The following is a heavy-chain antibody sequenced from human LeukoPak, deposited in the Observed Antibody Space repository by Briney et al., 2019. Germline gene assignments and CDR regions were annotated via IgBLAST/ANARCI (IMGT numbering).Heavy chain of an antibody. CDR3: ARGSRIVGADY. V-gene: IGHV4-34*01. J-gene: IGHJ4*02. Sequence: QRLSPTWPVVARLLSGESSGWDRQPDREGMEWIREINHSGSTNYNPSLKSRVTISVDTSKNQFSLKLSSVTAADTAVYYCARGSRIVGADYWGQGTLVTVSS. CDR1: ARLLSGES. D-gene: IGHD1-26*01. CDR2: INHSGST.